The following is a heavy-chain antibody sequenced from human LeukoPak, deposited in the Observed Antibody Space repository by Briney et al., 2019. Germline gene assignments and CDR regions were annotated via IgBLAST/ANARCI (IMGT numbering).Heavy chain of an antibody. V-gene: IGHV3-30*18. CDR3: VKEYHSRGFGAYFDY. J-gene: IGHJ4*02. CDR2: ISSDGSIK. D-gene: IGHD3-3*01. CDR1: KFTFSHYG. Sequence: GGSLRLSCTASKFTFSHYGMQWVRQAPGKGLEWVAAISSDGSIKVYADSVKGRFTLSRDNSINTVDLQMNSLRAEDTAVYYCVKEYHSRGFGAYFDYWGQGTLVTVSS.